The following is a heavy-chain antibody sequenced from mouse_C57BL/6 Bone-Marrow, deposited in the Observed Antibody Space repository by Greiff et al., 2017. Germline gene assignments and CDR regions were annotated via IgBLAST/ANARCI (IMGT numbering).Heavy chain of an antibody. CDR1: GFTFSSYA. CDR3: ARDYYGSSPWAMDY. J-gene: IGHJ4*01. D-gene: IGHD1-1*01. V-gene: IGHV5-4*01. CDR2: ISDGGSYT. Sequence: EVHLVESGGGLVKPGGSLKLSCAASGFTFSSYAMSWVRQTPEKRLEWVATISDGGSYTYYPDNVKGRFTISRDNAKNNPYLQMSHLKSEDTAMYYGARDYYGSSPWAMDYWGQGTSVTVSS.